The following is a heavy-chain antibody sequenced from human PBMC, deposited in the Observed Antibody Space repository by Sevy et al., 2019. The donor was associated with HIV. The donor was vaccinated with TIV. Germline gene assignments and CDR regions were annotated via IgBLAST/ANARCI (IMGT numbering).Heavy chain of an antibody. CDR3: AGENAWGRGYS. CDR1: GGSITSLY. D-gene: IGHD1-26*01. Sequence: SETLSVTCTMSGGSITSLYWNWIRQPPGKGLEWIANIYYNGHINYNPSLKSRVTLSLDTSKNQFSLRLSSVTAADTAMYYCAGENAWGRGYSWGQGTLVTVSS. J-gene: IGHJ4*02. CDR2: IYYNGHI. V-gene: IGHV4-59*08.